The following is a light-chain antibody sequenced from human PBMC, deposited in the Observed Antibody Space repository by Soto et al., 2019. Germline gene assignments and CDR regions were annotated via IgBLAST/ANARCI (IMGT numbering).Light chain of an antibody. J-gene: IGKJ4*01. CDR2: DAS. Sequence: DIPMTQSPSTLSASVGDRVIITCRASQSISSWLAWHQQKPGKAPKLLIYDASNLDRGVPSRFSGSGSGTEFTLTISSLQPDDFATYFCQQYNRAISFGGGTKVEV. CDR1: QSISSW. CDR3: QQYNRAIS. V-gene: IGKV1-5*01.